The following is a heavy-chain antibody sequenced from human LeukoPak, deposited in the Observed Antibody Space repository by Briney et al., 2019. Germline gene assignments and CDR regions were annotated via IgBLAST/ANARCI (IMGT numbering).Heavy chain of an antibody. CDR3: ARSSAAFDI. J-gene: IGHJ3*02. V-gene: IGHV3-48*01. Sequence: SVKGRFTISRDNAKNTLYLQMNSLRAEDTAVYYCARSSAAFDIWGQGTMVTVSS.